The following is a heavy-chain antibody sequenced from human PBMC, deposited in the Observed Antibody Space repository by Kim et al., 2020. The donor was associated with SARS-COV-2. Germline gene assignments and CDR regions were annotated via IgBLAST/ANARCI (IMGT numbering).Heavy chain of an antibody. CDR1: GYTFTSYA. Sequence: ASVKVSCKASGYTFTSYAMTWVRQAPGQGLEWMGWINTNTGNPTYAQGFTARFVFSLDTSVSTAYLQFSSLKAEDTAVYSCARDRGWEGYYGSGSYYNEECYYGMDVWGQGTTVTVSS. D-gene: IGHD3-10*01. J-gene: IGHJ6*02. V-gene: IGHV7-4-1*02. CDR2: INTNTGNP. CDR3: ARDRGWEGYYGSGSYYNEECYYGMDV.